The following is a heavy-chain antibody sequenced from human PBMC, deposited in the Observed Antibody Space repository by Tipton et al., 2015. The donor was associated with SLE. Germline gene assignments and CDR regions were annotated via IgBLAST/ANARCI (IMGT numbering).Heavy chain of an antibody. CDR2: IYHSGNN. V-gene: IGHV4-38-2*01. Sequence: TLSLTCAVSGYSISSGYYWGWIRQPPGKGLEWIGSIYHSGNNYYNPSLKSRVTISVDTSKNQFSLKLSSVTAADTAVSYCERVLAVRARLAFDIWGQGTVVTVPS. CDR1: GYSISSGYY. J-gene: IGHJ3*02. D-gene: IGHD3-10*02. CDR3: ERVLAVRARLAFDI.